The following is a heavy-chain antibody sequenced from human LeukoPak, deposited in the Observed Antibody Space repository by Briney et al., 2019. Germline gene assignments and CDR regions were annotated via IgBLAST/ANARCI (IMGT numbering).Heavy chain of an antibody. Sequence: PGESLKISCKGSGYSFTSYWIGWVRQMPGKGLEWMGNIYPGDSDTRYSPSFQGQVTISADKSISTAYLQRSSLKASDTAMYYCARKSLYSYGEVGAFDIWGQGTMVTVSS. J-gene: IGHJ3*02. CDR3: ARKSLYSYGEVGAFDI. V-gene: IGHV5-51*03. CDR1: GYSFTSYW. CDR2: IYPGDSDT. D-gene: IGHD5-18*01.